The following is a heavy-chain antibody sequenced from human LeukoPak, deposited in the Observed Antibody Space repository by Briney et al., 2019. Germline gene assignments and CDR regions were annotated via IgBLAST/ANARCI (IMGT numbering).Heavy chain of an antibody. J-gene: IGHJ6*02. CDR2: INTSGST. V-gene: IGHV4-61*02. D-gene: IGHD4-11*01. CDR3: ASTQSYYFGLDV. Sequence: SQTLSLTCTVSGGSISSGSYYWSWIRQPAGKGLEWIGRINTSGSTNYNPSLKSRVTISVDTSKNQFSLKLSSVTAADTAVYYCASTQSYYFGLDVWGQGTTVTVSS. CDR1: GGSISSGSYY.